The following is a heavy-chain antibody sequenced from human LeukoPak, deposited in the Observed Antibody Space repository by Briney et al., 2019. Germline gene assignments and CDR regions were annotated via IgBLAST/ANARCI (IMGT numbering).Heavy chain of an antibody. V-gene: IGHV1-18*01. J-gene: IGHJ6*02. CDR3: ARVGVGDDIIYYYYYGMDV. Sequence: ASVEVSCKASGYTFTSYGISWVGQAPGQGVEWMGWVSAYNGNTNYAQKLQGRVTMTTDTSTSTAYMELRSLRSDDTAVYYCARVGVGDDIIYYYYYGMDVWGQGTTVTVSS. CDR1: GYTFTSYG. CDR2: VSAYNGNT. D-gene: IGHD4-17*01.